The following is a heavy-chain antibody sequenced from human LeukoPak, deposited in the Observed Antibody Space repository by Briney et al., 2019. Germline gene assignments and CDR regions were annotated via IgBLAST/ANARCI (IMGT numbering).Heavy chain of an antibody. D-gene: IGHD2-2*01. CDR3: ARMPVALDTDDY. V-gene: IGHV3-30*03. J-gene: IGHJ4*02. Sequence: GGSLRLSCAASGFTFSSYGMHWVRQAPGKGLEWVAVISYDGSNKYYADSVKGRFTISRDNSKNTLYLQMNSLRAEDTAVYYCARMPVALDTDDYWGQGTLVTVSS. CDR2: ISYDGSNK. CDR1: GFTFSSYG.